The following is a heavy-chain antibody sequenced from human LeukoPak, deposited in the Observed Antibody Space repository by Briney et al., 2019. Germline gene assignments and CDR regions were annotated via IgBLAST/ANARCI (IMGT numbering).Heavy chain of an antibody. Sequence: PGGSLRLSCAASGFSNHAMNWLRQAPGKGLEWVSFTSGSGTSTHYADSVKGRFTISRDNSNNTLFLQMNSLRAEDTATYYCAKGAQYDFWSGYTLEYFDVWGKGTLVTVSS. J-gene: IGHJ4*02. CDR2: TSGSGTST. D-gene: IGHD3/OR15-3a*01. CDR1: GFSNHA. CDR3: AKGAQYDFWSGYTLEYFDV. V-gene: IGHV3-23*01.